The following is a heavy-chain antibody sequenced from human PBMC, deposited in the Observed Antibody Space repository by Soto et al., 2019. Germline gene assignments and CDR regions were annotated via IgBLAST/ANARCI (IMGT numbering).Heavy chain of an antibody. CDR3: ARGKKPAAMREDYYYYYGMDV. V-gene: IGHV3-33*01. CDR2: IWYDGSNK. D-gene: IGHD2-2*01. Sequence: GGSLRLSCAASGFPFSSYGMHWVRQAPGKGLEWVAVIWYDGSNKYYADSVKGRFTISRDNSKNTLYLQMNSLRAEDTAVYYCARGKKPAAMREDYYYYYGMDVWGQGTTVTVSS. CDR1: GFPFSSYG. J-gene: IGHJ6*02.